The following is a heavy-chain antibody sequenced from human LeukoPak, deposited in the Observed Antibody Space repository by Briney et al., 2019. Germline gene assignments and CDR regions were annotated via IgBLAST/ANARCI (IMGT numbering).Heavy chain of an antibody. D-gene: IGHD1-26*01. CDR3: AREAEGYYAFDI. CDR2: ISYDGSNK. Sequence: PGGSLRLSCAASGFTFSSYAMHWVRQAPGKGLEWVAVISYDGSNKYYADSVKGRFTISRDNSKNTLYLQMNSLRAEDTAVYYCAREAEGYYAFDIWGQGTMVTVSS. J-gene: IGHJ3*02. V-gene: IGHV3-30-3*01. CDR1: GFTFSSYA.